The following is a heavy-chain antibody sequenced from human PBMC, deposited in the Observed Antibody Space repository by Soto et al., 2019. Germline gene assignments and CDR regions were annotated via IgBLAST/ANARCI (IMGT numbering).Heavy chain of an antibody. CDR2: IYRTGST. CDR1: GGSFTSNNW. D-gene: IGHD1-7*01. CDR3: ASRDPGTSVDY. V-gene: IGHV4-4*02. J-gene: IGHJ4*02. Sequence: QVQLQESGPGLVKPSGTLSLTCAVSGGSFTSNNWWTWVRQPPGQGLEWIGEIYRTGSTNYNPSLKGRFTISLDKSENQFSLTVTSLTAADTAVYYCASRDPGTSVDYWGQGTLVTVSS.